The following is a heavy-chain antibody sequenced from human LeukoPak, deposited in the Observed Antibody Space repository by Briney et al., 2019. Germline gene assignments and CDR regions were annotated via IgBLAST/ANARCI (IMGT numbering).Heavy chain of an antibody. CDR2: INHSGST. CDR3: ARCLLPPYYYDSSGYYLDY. Sequence: SETLSLTCAVYGGSFSGYYWSWIRQPPGKGLEWIGEINHSGSTNYNPSLKSRVTISVDTSKNQFSLKLSSVAAADTAVYYCARCLLPPYYYDSSGYYLDYWGQGTLVTVSS. V-gene: IGHV4-34*01. CDR1: GGSFSGYY. D-gene: IGHD3-22*01. J-gene: IGHJ4*02.